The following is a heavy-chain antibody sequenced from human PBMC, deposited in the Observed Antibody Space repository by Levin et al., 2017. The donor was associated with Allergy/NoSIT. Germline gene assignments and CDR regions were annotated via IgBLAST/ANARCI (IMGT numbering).Heavy chain of an antibody. J-gene: IGHJ4*02. Sequence: SDTLSLTCSVSGVPISGGRYYYHWIRQPAGKGLEWIGRVYTTGTTNYNPSLNSRVTISVDTSTNLFSLTLTSVTAADTAVYYCARDSIWVVAAEWGQGTPVTVSS. CDR1: GVPISGGRYY. CDR3: ARDSIWVVAAE. D-gene: IGHD2-15*01. V-gene: IGHV4-61*02. CDR2: VYTTGTT.